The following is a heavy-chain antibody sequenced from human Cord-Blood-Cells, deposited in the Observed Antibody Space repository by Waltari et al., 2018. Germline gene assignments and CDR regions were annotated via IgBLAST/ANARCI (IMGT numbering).Heavy chain of an antibody. CDR1: GGSFSGYY. CDR3: ARSRMVRGVSDY. V-gene: IGHV4-34*01. J-gene: IGHJ4*02. D-gene: IGHD3-10*01. Sequence: VQLQQWGAGLLKPSETLSLTCAVYGGSFSGYYWSWIRQPPGKGLEWIGEINHSGSTNYNPSLKSRVTISVDTSKNQFSLKLSSVTAADTAVYYCARSRMVRGVSDYWGQGTLVTVSS. CDR2: INHSGST.